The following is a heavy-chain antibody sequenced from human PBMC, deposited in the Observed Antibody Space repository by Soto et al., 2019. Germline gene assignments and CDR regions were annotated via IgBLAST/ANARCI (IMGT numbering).Heavy chain of an antibody. CDR2: ISGGGDAT. J-gene: IGHJ4*02. D-gene: IGHD7-27*01. Sequence: EVQLLESGGVLVQPGGSLRLSCAASGFTFGNYAFIWVRQAPGKGLEWVSVISGGGDATYYPDSVKGRFTTSRDNSKNTVYLQMNSLRAEDTAVYYCAKKSLGSITLPDLYYFDYWGQGTLVTVSS. CDR3: AKKSLGSITLPDLYYFDY. V-gene: IGHV3-23*01. CDR1: GFTFGNYA.